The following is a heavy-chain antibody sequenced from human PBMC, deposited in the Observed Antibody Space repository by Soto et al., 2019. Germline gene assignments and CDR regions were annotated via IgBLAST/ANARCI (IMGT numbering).Heavy chain of an antibody. CDR1: GFTFSTYT. CDR2: ISSTSSYM. V-gene: IGHV3-21*01. CDR3: AREVRRGWFDP. J-gene: IGHJ5*02. Sequence: VQESGGGLVKPGGSLRVSCAASGFTFSTYTMNWVRQAPGKGLEWVSSISSTSSYMYYADSVKGRVTISRDNAKNSLFLQMNSLRAEDTAVYYCAREVRRGWFDPWGQGTLVTVSS.